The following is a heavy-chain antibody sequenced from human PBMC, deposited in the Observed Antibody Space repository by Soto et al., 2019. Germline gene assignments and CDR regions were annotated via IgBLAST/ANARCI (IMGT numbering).Heavy chain of an antibody. D-gene: IGHD5-18*01. J-gene: IGHJ6*02. CDR3: ARDRVQLWLNYYYYYGMDV. CDR2: IYYSGST. CDR1: GGSLSSYY. V-gene: IGHV4-59*01. Sequence: SETLSLTCTVSGGSLSSYYWSWIRQPPGKGLEWIGYIYYSGSTNYNPSLKSRVTISVDTSKNQFSLKLSSVTAADTAVYYCARDRVQLWLNYYYYYGMDVWGQGTTVTVSS.